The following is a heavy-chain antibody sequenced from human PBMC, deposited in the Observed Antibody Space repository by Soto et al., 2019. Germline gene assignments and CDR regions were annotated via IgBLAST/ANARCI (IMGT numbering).Heavy chain of an antibody. Sequence: PGGSLRLSCEASGFDFRSYAMHWVRHGPGKGLEWVGVISYDGGNIYYADSVKGRFTISRDNSKNTLYVQVKSLRPEDTAVYYCAKGIFSATIAPYAMDVWGQGTTVTVLL. V-gene: IGHV3-30*18. CDR3: AKGIFSATIAPYAMDV. D-gene: IGHD2-21*01. CDR1: GFDFRSYA. CDR2: ISYDGGNI. J-gene: IGHJ6*02.